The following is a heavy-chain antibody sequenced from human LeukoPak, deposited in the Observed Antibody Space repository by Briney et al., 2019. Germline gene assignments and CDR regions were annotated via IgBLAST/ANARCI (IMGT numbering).Heavy chain of an antibody. CDR1: GYTFTDYY. V-gene: IGHV1-2*02. J-gene: IGHJ4*02. D-gene: IGHD6-13*01. CDR3: TRAAAASWIDF. Sequence: ASVKVSCKASGYTFTDYYIHWVRQAPGQGLEWMGWIYPNSGGTGPAQKFQGRVTMTRDTSIGTAYMELSSLKSDDTAVYYCTRAAAASWIDFWGQGTLVTLSS. CDR2: IYPNSGGT.